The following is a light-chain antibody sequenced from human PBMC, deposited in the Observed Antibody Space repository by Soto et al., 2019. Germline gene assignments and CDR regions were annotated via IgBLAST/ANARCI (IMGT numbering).Light chain of an antibody. CDR2: GNS. CDR1: RSNIGAGYD. J-gene: IGLJ1*01. Sequence: QSVLTQPPSVSGAPGQRVTSSCTGSRSNIGAGYDVHWYQQLPGTAPKLLIYGNSNRPSGVPDRFSGSKSGTSASLAITGLQAEDEADYYCQSYDSSLSGGVFGTGTKVTVL. CDR3: QSYDSSLSGGV. V-gene: IGLV1-40*01.